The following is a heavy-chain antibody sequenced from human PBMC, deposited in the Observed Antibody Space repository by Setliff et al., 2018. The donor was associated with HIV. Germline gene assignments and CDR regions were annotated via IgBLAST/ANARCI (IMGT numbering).Heavy chain of an antibody. V-gene: IGHV4-38-2*02. CDR1: GFSISSDYY. D-gene: IGHD6-13*01. CDR2: IYHSGST. Sequence: SETLSLTCTVSGFSISSDYYGGWIRQPPGKGLEWIGSIYHSGSTYYNPSLQSRVTMAVDTSKNQFSLKLSSVTAADTAVYYCATYSSSWPDYWGQGTLVTAPQ. J-gene: IGHJ4*02. CDR3: ATYSSSWPDY.